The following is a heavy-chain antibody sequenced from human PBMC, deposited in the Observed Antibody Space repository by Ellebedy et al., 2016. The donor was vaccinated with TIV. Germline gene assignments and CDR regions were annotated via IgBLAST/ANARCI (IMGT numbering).Heavy chain of an antibody. D-gene: IGHD3-22*01. V-gene: IGHV3-48*01. CDR3: ARDAMIWIFDS. J-gene: IGHJ4*02. CDR2: IGNSDTK. CDR1: GFTFTTFW. Sequence: GESLKISCAASGFTFTTFWMNWVRQAPGKGLEWVSYIGNSDTKYYADSVRGRLTISRDKAKKSVYLQMNSLRVEDTGVYYCARDAMIWIFDSWGQGTLVTVSS.